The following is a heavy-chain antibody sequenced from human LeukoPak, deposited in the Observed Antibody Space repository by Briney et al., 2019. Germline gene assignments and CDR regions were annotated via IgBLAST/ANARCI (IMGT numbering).Heavy chain of an antibody. Sequence: SETLSLTCTVSGSSISSGDYYWSWIRQPPGKGLEWIGYIYYSGSTNYNPSLKSRVTISVDTSKNQFSLKLSSVTAADTAVYYCARDFRVTSTYYYGMDVWGQGTTVTVSS. CDR2: IYYSGST. V-gene: IGHV4-61*08. CDR1: GSSISSGDYY. CDR3: ARDFRVTSTYYYGMDV. J-gene: IGHJ6*02. D-gene: IGHD2/OR15-2a*01.